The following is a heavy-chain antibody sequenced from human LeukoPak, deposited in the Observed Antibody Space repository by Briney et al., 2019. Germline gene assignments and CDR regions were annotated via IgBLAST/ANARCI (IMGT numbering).Heavy chain of an antibody. D-gene: IGHD3-22*01. CDR2: IDWDDDK. Sequence: SGPTLVKPTQTLTLTCTVSGFSLSTSGMRVSWIRQPPGKALERLARIDWDDDKFYSTSLKTRLTISKDTSKNQVVLTMTNMDPVDTATYYCARIVVDSSGYYSDYWGQGTLVTVSS. J-gene: IGHJ4*02. CDR3: ARIVVDSSGYYSDY. V-gene: IGHV2-70*04. CDR1: GFSLSTSGMR.